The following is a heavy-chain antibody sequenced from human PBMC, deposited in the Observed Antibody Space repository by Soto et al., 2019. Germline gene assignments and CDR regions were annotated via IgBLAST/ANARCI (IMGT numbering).Heavy chain of an antibody. Sequence: ETLSVTGTVSGYSINSDDYGGCIGHPPGKGLEWIASIYHSVSTFYNPSLRSRVTISIDTSKNQFSLRLTAVTASDTAMYYCARKAYDASGRKNLFDSWVQVTLVT. J-gene: IGHJ5*01. CDR3: ARKAYDASGRKNLFDS. V-gene: IGHV4-38-2*02. CDR1: GYSINSDDY. CDR2: IYHSVST. D-gene: IGHD3-10*01.